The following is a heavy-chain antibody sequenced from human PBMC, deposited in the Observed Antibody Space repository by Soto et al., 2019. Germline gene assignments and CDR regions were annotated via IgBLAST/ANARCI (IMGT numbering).Heavy chain of an antibody. CDR3: AHSPPLRYFDWLSYFDY. Sequence: QITLKESGPPLVKPTQTLTLTCTFSGFSLSTSGVGVGWIRQPPGKALEWLALIYWDDDKRYSPSLKSRLTITKDTSKTQVVLTMTNMDPVDTATYYCAHSPPLRYFDWLSYFDYWGQGTLVTVSS. J-gene: IGHJ4*02. V-gene: IGHV2-5*02. D-gene: IGHD3-9*01. CDR1: GFSLSTSGVG. CDR2: IYWDDDK.